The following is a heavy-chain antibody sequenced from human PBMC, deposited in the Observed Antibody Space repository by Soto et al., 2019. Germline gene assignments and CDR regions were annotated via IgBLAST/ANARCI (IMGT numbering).Heavy chain of an antibody. J-gene: IGHJ4*02. V-gene: IGHV3-66*01. Sequence: EVQLVESGGGLVQPGGSLRLSCAASGFTVSSNYMSWVRQAPGKGLEWVSVIYSGGSTYYADSVKGRFTISRDNSNNPLYLQMNSVRAEDTAVYYCARGLYSGWHYFDYWGQGTLVTVSS. CDR2: IYSGGST. CDR1: GFTVSSNY. D-gene: IGHD5-12*01. CDR3: ARGLYSGWHYFDY.